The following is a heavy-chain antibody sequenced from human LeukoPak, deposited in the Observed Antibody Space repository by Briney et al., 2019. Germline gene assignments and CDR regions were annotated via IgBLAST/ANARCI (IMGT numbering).Heavy chain of an antibody. CDR2: IYYSGST. D-gene: IGHD3-16*01. Sequence: SETLSLTCTVSGGSISSSSYYWGWIRQPPGKGLEWIGSIYYSGSTYYNPSLNSRVTISVDTSKNQYSLKLSSVTAADTAVYYCASFSAGLGWGQGTLVTVSS. J-gene: IGHJ4*02. CDR3: ASFSAGLG. CDR1: GGSISSSSYY. V-gene: IGHV4-39*01.